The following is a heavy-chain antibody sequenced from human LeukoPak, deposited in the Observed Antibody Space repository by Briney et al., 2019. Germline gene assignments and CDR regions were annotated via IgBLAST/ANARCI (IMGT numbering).Heavy chain of an antibody. J-gene: IGHJ4*02. D-gene: IGHD4-11*01. CDR1: GFSFSSYG. CDR3: ARDLFPSTTAYFDY. CDR2: IRSDGSNK. V-gene: IGHV3-30*02. Sequence: PGGSLRLSCAGSGFSFSSYGMHWVRQAPGKGLEWMAFIRSDGSNKYYADSVKGRFTISRDDAKNSLYLQMNSLRAEDTAVYYCARDLFPSTTAYFDYWGQGTLVTVSS.